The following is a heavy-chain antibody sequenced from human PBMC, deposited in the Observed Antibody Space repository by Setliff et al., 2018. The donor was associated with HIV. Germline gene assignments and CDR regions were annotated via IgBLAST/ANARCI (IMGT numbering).Heavy chain of an antibody. D-gene: IGHD3-22*01. CDR3: ARDGYYYDGSAYSCPYDASDV. Sequence: GASVKVSCKASGYTFINYGISWVRQAPGQGLEWMGWISAYNGNTNYAQQLQGRVTMTTDTSTSTAYMELRSLRSDDTAVYYCARDGYYYDGSAYSCPYDASDVWGQGTMVTVSS. V-gene: IGHV1-18*01. CDR2: ISAYNGNT. J-gene: IGHJ3*01. CDR1: GYTFINYG.